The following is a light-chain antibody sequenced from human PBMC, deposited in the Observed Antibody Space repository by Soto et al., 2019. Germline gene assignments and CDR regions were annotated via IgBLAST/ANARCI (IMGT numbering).Light chain of an antibody. CDR3: QHYNSYSEA. V-gene: IGKV1-5*03. CDR1: QSISSG. Sequence: APGGARVTPPRLATQSISSGLDWYQQKPGKASKLLIYKASTLKSGVPSWFSGSGSGTEFTLTISSGQPDAFATYYCQHYNSYSEAFGQGTEV. J-gene: IGKJ1*01. CDR2: KAS.